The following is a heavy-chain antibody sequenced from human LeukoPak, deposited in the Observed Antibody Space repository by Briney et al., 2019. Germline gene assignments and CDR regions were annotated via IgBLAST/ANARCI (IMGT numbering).Heavy chain of an antibody. CDR2: IRYDGTTK. J-gene: IGHJ4*02. V-gene: IGHV3-30*02. D-gene: IGHD3-10*01. Sequence: GGSLRLSCVVSEFTFSSFGMHWVRQAPGKGLQGVAFIRYDGTTKYYTDSVKGRFTISRDNSKNTMYLQMSSLRAEDRAVYYCAKDLEYSGSGTPGAFDFWGQGTLVTVSS. CDR3: AKDLEYSGSGTPGAFDF. CDR1: EFTFSSFG.